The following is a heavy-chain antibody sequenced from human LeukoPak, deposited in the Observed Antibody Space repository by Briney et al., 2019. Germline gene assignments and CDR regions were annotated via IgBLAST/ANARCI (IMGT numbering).Heavy chain of an antibody. D-gene: IGHD4-17*01. CDR2: IYHSGST. CDR3: ASDTRTVTSVLFDY. J-gene: IGHJ4*02. V-gene: IGHV4-38-2*01. CDR1: GYSISGGYY. Sequence: PSETLSLTCAVSGYSISGGYYWGWTRQPPGKGLEWIGSIYHSGSTYYNPSLKSRVTISVDTSNNQFSLKLSSVTAADTAVYYCASDTRTVTSVLFDYWGQGTLVTVSS.